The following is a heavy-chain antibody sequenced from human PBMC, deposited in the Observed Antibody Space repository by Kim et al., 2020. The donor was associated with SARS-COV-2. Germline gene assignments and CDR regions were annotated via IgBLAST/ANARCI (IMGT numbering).Heavy chain of an antibody. D-gene: IGHD3-10*01. CDR3: AVGFGELLAYYYGMDV. J-gene: IGHJ6*02. V-gene: IGHV3-23*03. Sequence: DSGKGQYTIPRDNSKNTLYLQMNGLRAEDTAVYYCAVGFGELLAYYYGMDVWGQGTTVTVSS.